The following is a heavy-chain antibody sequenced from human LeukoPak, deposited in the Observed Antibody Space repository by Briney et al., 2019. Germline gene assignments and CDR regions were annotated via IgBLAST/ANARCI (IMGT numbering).Heavy chain of an antibody. CDR3: VRGNYYGMDV. CDR2: INSDGYSI. J-gene: IGHJ6*02. V-gene: IGHV3-74*01. CDR1: GFTFSSYW. Sequence: GGSPRLSCAASGFTFSSYWMHWVRQAPGKGLVWVSRINSDGYSITYADSVKGRFTISRDNAKNTLYLQMNSLRAEDTAVYYCVRGNYYGMDVWGQGTTVTVSS.